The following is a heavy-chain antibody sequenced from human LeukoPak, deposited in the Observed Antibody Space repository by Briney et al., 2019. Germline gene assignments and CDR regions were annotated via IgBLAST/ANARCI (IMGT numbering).Heavy chain of an antibody. V-gene: IGHV7-4-1*02. CDR2: INTNTGNP. CDR3: HSGSYLMGFDY. J-gene: IGHJ4*02. CDR1: GYTFTSYA. Sequence: GASVKVSCKASGYTFTSYAMNWVRQAPGQGLEWMGWINTNTGNPTYAQGFTGRFVFSLDTSVSTAYLQISSLKAEDTAVYYCHSGSYLMGFDYWGQGTLVTVSS. D-gene: IGHD1-26*01.